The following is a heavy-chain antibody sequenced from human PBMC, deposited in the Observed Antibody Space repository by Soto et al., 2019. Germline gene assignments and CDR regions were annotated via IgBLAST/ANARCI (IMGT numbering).Heavy chain of an antibody. V-gene: IGHV4-31*03. J-gene: IGHJ5*02. CDR1: GGSISSGAYY. CDR3: ARSVFP. Sequence: TLSLTCTVSGGSISSGAYYWSWIRQHPGRGLEWIGYIYYSGSTYYSPSLKSRVTISVDTSKNQFSLKLSSVTAADTAVYYCARSVFPWGQGTLVTVSS. CDR2: IYYSGST.